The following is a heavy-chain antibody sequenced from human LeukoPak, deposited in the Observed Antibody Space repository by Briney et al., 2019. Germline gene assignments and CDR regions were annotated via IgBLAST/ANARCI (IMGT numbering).Heavy chain of an antibody. CDR1: GYTFTGYY. V-gene: IGHV1-2*02. CDR3: ARGSYCSGGSCYHWLDP. D-gene: IGHD2-15*01. Sequence: GASVKVSCKASGYTFTGYYMHWVRQAPGQGLEWMGWINPNSGGTNYAQKFQGRVTMTRDTSISTAYMELSRLRSDDTAVYYCARGSYCSGGSCYHWLDPWGQGTLVTVSS. CDR2: INPNSGGT. J-gene: IGHJ5*02.